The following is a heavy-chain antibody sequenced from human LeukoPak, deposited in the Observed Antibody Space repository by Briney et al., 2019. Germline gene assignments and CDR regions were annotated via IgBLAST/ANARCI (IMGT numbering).Heavy chain of an antibody. CDR1: GGSISSYY. CDR2: IYYSGST. J-gene: IGHJ4*02. Sequence: PSETLSLTCTVSGGSISSYYWSWIRQPPGKGLEWIGYIYYSGSTNYNPSLKSRVTISVDTSKNQFSLKLSSVTAADTAVYYCARTNKHYFDYWGQGTLVTVSS. V-gene: IGHV4-59*01. CDR3: ARTNKHYFDY.